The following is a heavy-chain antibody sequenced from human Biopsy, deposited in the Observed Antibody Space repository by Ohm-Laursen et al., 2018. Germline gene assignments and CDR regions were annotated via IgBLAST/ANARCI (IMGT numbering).Heavy chain of an antibody. CDR3: ARATSSTGWPYYYFYGMDV. D-gene: IGHD2-2*01. J-gene: IGHJ6*02. CDR2: IYYSGST. Sequence: GTLSLTCSVSGGSISSSYWSWIRQPPGKGLEWIGGIYYSGSTNYNPSLKSRVTISVDTSKNQFSLRLNSVTAADTAVYYCARATSSTGWPYYYFYGMDVWGQGTTVTVSS. CDR1: GGSISSSY. V-gene: IGHV4-59*01.